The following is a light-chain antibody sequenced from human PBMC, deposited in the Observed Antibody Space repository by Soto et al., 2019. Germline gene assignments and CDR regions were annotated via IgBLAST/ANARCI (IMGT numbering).Light chain of an antibody. CDR1: SSDVGGYNY. V-gene: IGLV2-11*01. Sequence: QSALTQPRSVSGSPRQSVTISCTGTSSDVGGYNYVSWYQQHPGKAPKLMIYDVSKRPSGVPDRFSGSKSGNTASLTISGLQAEDEADYYCCSYAGSYTYVFGIGTKVTVL. CDR3: CSYAGSYTYV. J-gene: IGLJ1*01. CDR2: DVS.